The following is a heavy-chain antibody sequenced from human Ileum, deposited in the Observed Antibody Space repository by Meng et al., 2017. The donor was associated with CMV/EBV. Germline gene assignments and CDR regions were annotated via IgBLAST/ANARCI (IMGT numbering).Heavy chain of an antibody. Sequence: GESLKISCAASGFIISSYWMHWVRQAPGKGQVWVSRINSDGSSTSYADSVKGRFTISRDNAKNTLYLQRNRLRAEDTSVYSCARTVRGHSSGWSQWHWFDPWGQGTLVTVSS. D-gene: IGHD6-13*01. V-gene: IGHV3-74*01. CDR2: INSDGSST. J-gene: IGHJ5*02. CDR1: GFIISSYW. CDR3: ARTVRGHSSGWSQWHWFDP.